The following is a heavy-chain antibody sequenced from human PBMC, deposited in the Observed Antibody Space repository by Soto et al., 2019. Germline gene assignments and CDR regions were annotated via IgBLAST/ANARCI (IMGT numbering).Heavy chain of an antibody. CDR1: GGTFNRSA. D-gene: IGHD1-20*01. V-gene: IGHV1-69*12. CDR2: IIPFFNTA. J-gene: IGHJ4*02. Sequence: QVQLVQSGAEVKQPGSSVKVSCKAAGGTFNRSAISWVRQAPGQGLEWMGGIIPFFNTANSAQKFQGRVTCTADETTATVYMELSSLRADDTAIYYCARLTYLNTWPVFDYWGQGTLVTVSS. CDR3: ARLTYLNTWPVFDY.